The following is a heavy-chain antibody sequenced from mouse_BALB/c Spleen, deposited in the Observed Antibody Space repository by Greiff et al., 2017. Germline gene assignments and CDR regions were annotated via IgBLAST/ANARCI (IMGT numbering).Heavy chain of an antibody. CDR3: TRGHTMVTDWYCDV. J-gene: IGHJ1*01. CDR1: GYTFTSYY. CDR2: INPSNGGT. D-gene: IGHD2-2*01. V-gene: IGHV1S81*02. Sequence: QVQLKQSGAELVKPGASVKLSCKASGYTFTSYYMYWVKQRPGQGLEWIGEINPSNGGTNFNEKFKSKATLTVDKSSSTAYMQLSSLTSEDSAVYDCTRGHTMVTDWYCDVWGAGTTVTVAS.